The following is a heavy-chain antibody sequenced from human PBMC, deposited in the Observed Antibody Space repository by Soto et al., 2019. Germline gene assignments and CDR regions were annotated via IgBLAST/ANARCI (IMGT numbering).Heavy chain of an antibody. J-gene: IGHJ4*02. CDR1: GGSISSSYW. Sequence: QVQLQESGPGLVKPSGTLSLTCAVSGGSISSSYWWSWVRQPPGKGLEWIGETYHSGSTNYNPSLKSRVSLSEDKSKNQFSLGLKSVTAADTAVYYCARSGDRRFDHWGQGTLVTVSS. CDR2: TYHSGST. V-gene: IGHV4-4*02. D-gene: IGHD6-25*01. CDR3: ARSGDRRFDH.